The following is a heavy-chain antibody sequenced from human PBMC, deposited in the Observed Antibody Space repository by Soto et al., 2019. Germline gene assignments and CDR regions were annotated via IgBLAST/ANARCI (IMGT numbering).Heavy chain of an antibody. CDR1: GFTFSSYA. CDR3: AKDLSAGGDYYYYGMDV. J-gene: IGHJ6*02. V-gene: IGHV3-23*01. CDR2: ISGSGGST. D-gene: IGHD3-16*02. Sequence: EVQLLESGGGLVQPGGSLRISCAASGFTFSSYAMSWVRQAPGKGLEWVSAISGSGGSTYYADSVKGRFTISRDNSKNTLYLQMNSLRAEDTAVYYCAKDLSAGGDYYYYGMDVWGQGTTVTVSS.